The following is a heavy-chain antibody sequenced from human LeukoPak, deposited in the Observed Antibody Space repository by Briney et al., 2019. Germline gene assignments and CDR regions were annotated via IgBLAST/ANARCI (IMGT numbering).Heavy chain of an antibody. Sequence: ASVKVSCKASGYSFTNYAMNWVRQAPGQGLEFMGWIHPTTGNPAYAQGFSGRFVFSLDTSVTTTYLQINDLKAEDTAVYYCAREVGTLPDYWGQGTLVTVSS. V-gene: IGHV7-4-1*02. CDR3: AREVGTLPDY. CDR2: IHPTTGNP. CDR1: GYSFTNYA. D-gene: IGHD2-21*02. J-gene: IGHJ4*02.